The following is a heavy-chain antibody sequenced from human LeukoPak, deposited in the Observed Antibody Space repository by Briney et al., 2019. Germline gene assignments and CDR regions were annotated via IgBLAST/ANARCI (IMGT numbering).Heavy chain of an antibody. D-gene: IGHD3-10*01. CDR2: IYYSGRT. Sequence: SETLSLTCTVSGGSISSSSYYWGWIRQPPGKGLEWIGSIYYSGRTYYNPSLKSRVTISVDTSKNQFSLKLSSVTAADTAVYYCARPLLWFGESPPDYWGQGTLVTVSS. CDR3: ARPLLWFGESPPDY. J-gene: IGHJ4*02. V-gene: IGHV4-39*01. CDR1: GGSISSSSYY.